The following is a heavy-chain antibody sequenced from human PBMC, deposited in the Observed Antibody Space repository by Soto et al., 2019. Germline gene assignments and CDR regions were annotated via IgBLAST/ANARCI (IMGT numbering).Heavy chain of an antibody. J-gene: IGHJ4*02. CDR3: AIDRDLYSGYFDY. V-gene: IGHV3-23*01. Sequence: EVQLLESGGGLVQPGGSLRLSCAASGFIFTSYAMSWVCQAPGKRLEWVSTLPSTGGTYYADFAKGRFPISRDNSKNTLYLQMNSLRAEDTAVYYCAIDRDLYSGYFDYWGQGTLVTVSS. D-gene: IGHD5-12*01. CDR1: GFIFTSYA. CDR2: LPSTGGT.